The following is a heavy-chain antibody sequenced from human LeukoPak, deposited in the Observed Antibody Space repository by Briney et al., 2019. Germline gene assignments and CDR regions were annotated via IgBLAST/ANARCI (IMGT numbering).Heavy chain of an antibody. V-gene: IGHV1-69*13. CDR2: IIPIFGTA. Sequence: SVKVSCKASGYTLTNYALNWVRQAPGQGLEWMGGIIPIFGTANYAQKFQGRVTITADESTSTAYMELSSLRSEDTAVYYCARGPFTMVRGVITPYYFDYWGQGTLVTVSS. J-gene: IGHJ4*02. CDR1: GYTLTNYA. D-gene: IGHD3-10*01. CDR3: ARGPFTMVRGVITPYYFDY.